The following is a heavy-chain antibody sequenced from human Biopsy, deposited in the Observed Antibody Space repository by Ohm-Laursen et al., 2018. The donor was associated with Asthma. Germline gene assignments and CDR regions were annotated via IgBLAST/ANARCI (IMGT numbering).Heavy chain of an antibody. D-gene: IGHD3-10*01. J-gene: IGHJ6*02. CDR2: ISVYNGNT. CDR1: GYTFNSAG. CDR3: ARAVDYSHYYGIDV. Sequence: ASVKASCKTSGYTFNSAGITWVRQAPGQGLEWMGWISVYNGNTKVAQKLQDRVTMITDASTSTAYMELRSLRSDDTAVYFCARAVDYSHYYGIDVWGQGTTVTVS. V-gene: IGHV1-18*01.